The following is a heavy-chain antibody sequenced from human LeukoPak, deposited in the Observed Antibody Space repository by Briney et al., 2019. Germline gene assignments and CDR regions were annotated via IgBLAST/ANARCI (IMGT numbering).Heavy chain of an antibody. D-gene: IGHD3-22*01. V-gene: IGHV1-2*02. CDR2: INPNSGGT. J-gene: IGHJ4*02. CDR1: GYTFTGYY. CDR3: ARLYYDSSVGTL. Sequence: ASVKVSCKASGYTFTGYYMHWVRQAPGQGLEWMGWINPNSGGTNYAQKFQGRVTMTRDTPISTAYMELSRLRSDDTAVYYCARLYYDSSVGTLWGQGTLVTVSS.